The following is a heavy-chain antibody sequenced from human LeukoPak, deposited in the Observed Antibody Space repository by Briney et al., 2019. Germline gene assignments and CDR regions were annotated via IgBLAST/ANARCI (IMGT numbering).Heavy chain of an antibody. CDR1: GFIFTTYG. Sequence: GGSLTLSCAASGFIFTTYGFHWVRQAPGKGLEWEAVIWSDGSHKFYTDPVKGRFTISRDNSENTLYLQMSSLRVEDTAVYYCTRGQTTYYDYWGQGTLVTVSS. CDR2: IWSDGSHK. D-gene: IGHD1-7*01. J-gene: IGHJ4*02. V-gene: IGHV3-33*08. CDR3: TRGQTTYYDY.